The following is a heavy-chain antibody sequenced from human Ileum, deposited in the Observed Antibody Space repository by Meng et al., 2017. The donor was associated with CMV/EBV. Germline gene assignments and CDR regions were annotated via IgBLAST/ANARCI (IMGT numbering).Heavy chain of an antibody. CDR3: AHTQLVYNWFDP. J-gene: IGHJ5*02. CDR1: WFSLSTSGVG. V-gene: IGHV2-5*01. D-gene: IGHD6-6*01. CDR2: IYWNDDK. Sequence: TFSWFSLSTSGVGVGWIRQPPGKALEWLALIYWNDDKRYSPSLKSRLTITKDTSKNQVVLTMTNMDPVDTATYYCAHTQLVYNWFDPWGQGTLVTVSS.